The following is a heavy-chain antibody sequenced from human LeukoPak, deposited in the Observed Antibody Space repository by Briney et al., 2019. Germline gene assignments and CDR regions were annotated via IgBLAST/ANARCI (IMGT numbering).Heavy chain of an antibody. V-gene: IGHV4-59*01. CDR2: IYYSGST. CDR1: GGSISSYY. J-gene: IGHJ6*03. Sequence: SETLSLTCTVSGGSISSYYWSWIRQPPGKGLEWIGYIYYSGSTNYNPSLKSRVTISVDTSKNQFSLKLSSVTAADTAVYYCARNVDDYDFWSGYGGRLYMDVWGKGTTVTVSS. D-gene: IGHD3-3*01. CDR3: ARNVDDYDFWSGYGGRLYMDV.